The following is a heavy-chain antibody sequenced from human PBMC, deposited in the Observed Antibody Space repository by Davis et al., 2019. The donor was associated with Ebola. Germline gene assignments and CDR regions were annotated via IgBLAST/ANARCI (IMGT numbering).Heavy chain of an antibody. V-gene: IGHV1-2*04. CDR1: GYTLTELS. Sequence: ASVKVSCKVSGYTLTELSMHWVRQAPGQGLEWMGWINPNSGGTNYAQKFQGWVTMTRDTSISTAYMELSRLRSDDTAVYYCARDSYSSGWYGFAGYYGMDVWGQGTTVTVSS. CDR3: ARDSYSSGWYGFAGYYGMDV. J-gene: IGHJ6*02. CDR2: INPNSGGT. D-gene: IGHD6-19*01.